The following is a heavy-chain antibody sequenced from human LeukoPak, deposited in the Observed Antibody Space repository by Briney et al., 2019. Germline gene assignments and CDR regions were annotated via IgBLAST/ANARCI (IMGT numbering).Heavy chain of an antibody. CDR1: GDSISSHY. J-gene: IGHJ6*03. V-gene: IGHV4-59*11. D-gene: IGHD2/OR15-2a*01. CDR3: ARVLQNYYHLDV. Sequence: SETLSLTCTVSGDSISSHYWSWIRQPPGKGLEWMGFFFDSGSTNYKSSLESRVTMSVDTSKNQFSLKLSSVTAADTAVYYCARVLQNYYHLDVWGTGPTVTVSS. CDR2: FFDSGST.